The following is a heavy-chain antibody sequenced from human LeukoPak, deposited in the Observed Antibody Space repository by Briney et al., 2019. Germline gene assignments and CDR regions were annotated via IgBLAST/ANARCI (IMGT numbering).Heavy chain of an antibody. CDR3: AVGYNYYYGMDV. V-gene: IGHV3-23*01. CDR2: ISGSGGST. Sequence: GGSLRLSCAASGFTFSSYAMSWVRQAPGMGLEWVSVISGSGGSTYYADSVKGRFTISRDNSKNTLYLQMNSLRAEDTAVYYCAVGYNYYYGMDVWGQGTTVTVSS. J-gene: IGHJ6*02. D-gene: IGHD6-13*01. CDR1: GFTFSSYA.